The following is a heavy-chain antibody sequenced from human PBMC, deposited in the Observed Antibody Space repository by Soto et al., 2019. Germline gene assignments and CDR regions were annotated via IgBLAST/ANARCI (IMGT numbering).Heavy chain of an antibody. D-gene: IGHD3-22*01. J-gene: IGHJ6*02. CDR2: IGAYNGHT. V-gene: IGHV1-18*01. CDR1: GYAFTNSG. Sequence: ASVKVSCKASGYAFTNSGISWVRQAPGQGLEWMGWIGAYNGHTKYAQKLQGRVTMTTDTSTSTAYMELRSLKSDDTAVYYCAREDYYDSSGYLPVRYYFGMDVWGQGTTVTVSS. CDR3: AREDYYDSSGYLPVRYYFGMDV.